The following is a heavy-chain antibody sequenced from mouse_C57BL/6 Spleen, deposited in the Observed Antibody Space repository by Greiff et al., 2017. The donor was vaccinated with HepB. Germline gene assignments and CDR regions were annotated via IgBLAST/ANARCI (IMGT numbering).Heavy chain of an antibody. CDR2: IDPSDSYT. J-gene: IGHJ3*01. CDR3: ARADYDPAY. V-gene: IGHV1-50*01. D-gene: IGHD2-4*01. Sequence: QVQLQQPGAELVKPGASVKLSCKASGYTFTSYWMQWVKQRPGQGLEWIGEIDPSDSYTNYNQKFKGKATLTVDTSSSTAYMQLSSLTSEDSAVYYCARADYDPAYWGQGTLVTVSA. CDR1: GYTFTSYW.